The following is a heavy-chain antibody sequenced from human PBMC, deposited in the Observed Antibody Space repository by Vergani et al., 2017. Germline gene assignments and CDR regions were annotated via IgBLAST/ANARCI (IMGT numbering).Heavy chain of an antibody. D-gene: IGHD6-19*01. J-gene: IGHJ5*02. V-gene: IGHV4-39*01. CDR3: ARHSXVEWLVKLGWIDP. CDR1: GASIRSSNYY. CDR2: IYYSGGT. Sequence: QLQLQESGPGLVKPSATLSLTCSVSGASIRSSNYYWGWIRQPPGKVLEWIASIYYSGGTYYNPSLTSRVTISVDTSKNQFSLKLSSVTAADTAVYFCARHSXVEWLVKLGWIDPWGQGILVTVSS.